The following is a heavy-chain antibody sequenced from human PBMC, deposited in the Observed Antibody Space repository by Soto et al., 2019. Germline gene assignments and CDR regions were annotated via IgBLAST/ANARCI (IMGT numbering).Heavy chain of an antibody. CDR1: GGSFSGYY. V-gene: IGHV4-34*01. CDR2: INHSGST. CDR3: ARGRFWSGYYGQHGSSSYYYGMDV. J-gene: IGHJ6*02. Sequence: SETLSLTCAVYGGSFSGYYWSWIRQPPGKGLEWIGEINHSGSTNYNPSLKSRVTISVDTSKNQFSLKLSSVTAADTAVYYCARGRFWSGYYGQHGSSSYYYGMDVWGQGTTVTVSS. D-gene: IGHD3-3*01.